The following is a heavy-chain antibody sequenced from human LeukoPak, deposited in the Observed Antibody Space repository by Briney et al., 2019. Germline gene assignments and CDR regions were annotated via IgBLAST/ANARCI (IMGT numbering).Heavy chain of an antibody. J-gene: IGHJ5*02. CDR1: DGSITSNNYY. Sequence: SETLSLTCTVSDGSITSNNYYWAWIRQPPGQGLEWIGSHFYSGSTYYNPSLKTRVTVSVDTSKNQFFLRLNSVAAADTAVYHCARHLAVAGTSYNWFDRWGQGTQVTVSS. CDR2: HFYSGST. CDR3: ARHLAVAGTSYNWFDR. D-gene: IGHD6-19*01. V-gene: IGHV4-39*01.